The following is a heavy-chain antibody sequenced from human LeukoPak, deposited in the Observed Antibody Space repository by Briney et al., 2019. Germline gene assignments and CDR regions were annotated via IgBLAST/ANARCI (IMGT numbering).Heavy chain of an antibody. CDR1: GFTFSDYY. V-gene: IGHV3-11*04. Sequence: GGSLRLSCAASGFTFSDYYMSWIRQAPGKGLEWVSYISSSGSTIYYAGSVKGRFTISRDNAKNSLYLQMNSLRAEDTAVYYCARDKGYNLLSASDIWGQGTMVTVSS. J-gene: IGHJ3*02. D-gene: IGHD5-24*01. CDR3: ARDKGYNLLSASDI. CDR2: ISSSGSTI.